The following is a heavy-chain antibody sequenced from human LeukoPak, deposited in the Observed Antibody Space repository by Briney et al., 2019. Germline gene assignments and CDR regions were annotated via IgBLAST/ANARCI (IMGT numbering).Heavy chain of an antibody. D-gene: IGHD4-17*01. CDR1: GFTFSSYG. CDR2: ISYDGSNK. Sequence: GGSLRLSCAASGFTFSSYGTHWVRQAPGNGLEWVALISYDGSNKYYADSVRGRFTISRDNSRNTLYLQMNSLRAEDTAVYYCARGSGTTVTRDFDYWGQGTLVTVSS. J-gene: IGHJ4*02. V-gene: IGHV3-30*03. CDR3: ARGSGTTVTRDFDY.